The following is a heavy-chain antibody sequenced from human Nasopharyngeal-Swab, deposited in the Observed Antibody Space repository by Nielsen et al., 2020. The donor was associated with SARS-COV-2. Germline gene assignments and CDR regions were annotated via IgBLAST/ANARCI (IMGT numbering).Heavy chain of an antibody. J-gene: IGHJ3*02. CDR2: VKQDGSAI. CDR3: ARESVVTGMDDAPDI. V-gene: IGHV3-7*04. Sequence: GGSLRLSCAASGFTFSSYWMNWVRLTPMKRLEWVATVKQDGSAIYHVDSVKGRFTISRDNAKNSVFLQMNSLRSEDTAVYYCARESVVTGMDDAPDIWGRGTMVTVSS. CDR1: GFTFSSYW. D-gene: IGHD2-21*02.